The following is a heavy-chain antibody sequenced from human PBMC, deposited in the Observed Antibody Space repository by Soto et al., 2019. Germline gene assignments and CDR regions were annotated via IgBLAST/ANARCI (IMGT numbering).Heavy chain of an antibody. J-gene: IGHJ4*02. D-gene: IGHD4-4*01. CDR1: GYTFTSYA. CDR3: ARGFRGSSNFLFFDY. V-gene: IGHV1-3*01. CDR2: INAGNGNT. Sequence: GASVKVSCKGSGYTFTSYAMHWVRQAPGQRLEWMGWINAGNGNTKYSQKFQDRVTITRDTPATTAYMELSSLRSEDTAVYYCARGFRGSSNFLFFDYWDQGTLFATSS.